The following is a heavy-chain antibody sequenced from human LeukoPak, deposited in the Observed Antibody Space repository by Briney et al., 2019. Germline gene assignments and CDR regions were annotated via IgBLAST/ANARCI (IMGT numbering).Heavy chain of an antibody. V-gene: IGHV6-1*01. CDR3: ARISYGGVGP. D-gene: IGHD4-23*01. CDR2: TYYRSKWNY. J-gene: IGHJ5*02. Sequence: SQTLSLTCDISGDSVSSNIAAWSWIRQSPSRGLEWLGRTYYRSKWNYDYAESVKSRITINPETSKNQFSLQLNSVTPEDTAVYYCARISYGGVGPWGQGTLATVSS. CDR1: GDSVSSNIAA.